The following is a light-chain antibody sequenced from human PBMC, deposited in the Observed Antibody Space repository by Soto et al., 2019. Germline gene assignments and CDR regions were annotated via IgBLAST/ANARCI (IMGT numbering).Light chain of an antibody. Sequence: DIQMTQSPSSLSASPGDRVTITCLASQSISTYVNWYQQKPGKAPKLLLYAASILQSGVPSRFSGSGSATANTRTISTLHPADFETDDCQQSYSTPYSFGRGTKLDIK. CDR2: AAS. CDR1: QSISTY. V-gene: IGKV1-39*01. J-gene: IGKJ2*01. CDR3: QQSYSTPYS.